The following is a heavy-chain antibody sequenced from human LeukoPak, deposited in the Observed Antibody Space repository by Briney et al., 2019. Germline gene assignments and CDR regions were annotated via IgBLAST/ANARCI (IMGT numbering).Heavy chain of an antibody. V-gene: IGHV3-23*01. J-gene: IGHJ4*02. Sequence: GGSLRLSFAATVFTFRHYALRGLRPPPGKGLAGVAVISGSGGSTYHADSVKGRFTISRDNSKNTLYLQMNSLRVEDTAVYYCAKPGPLWQYYFDYWGQGTLVTVSS. D-gene: IGHD2-21*01. CDR1: VFTFRHYA. CDR2: ISGSGGST. CDR3: AKPGPLWQYYFDY.